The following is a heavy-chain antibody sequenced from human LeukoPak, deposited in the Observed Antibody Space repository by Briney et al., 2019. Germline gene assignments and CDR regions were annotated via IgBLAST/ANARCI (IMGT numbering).Heavy chain of an antibody. J-gene: IGHJ4*02. D-gene: IGHD5-12*01. CDR1: GFTFSSYS. Sequence: GGSLRLSCAASGFTFSSYSMNWVRQAPGKGLEWVSSISSSSSYIYYADSVKGRFTISRDNTKNSLYLQMNSLRAEDTAVYYCARDIGATVGFDYWGQGTLVTVSS. CDR3: ARDIGATVGFDY. V-gene: IGHV3-21*01. CDR2: ISSSSSYI.